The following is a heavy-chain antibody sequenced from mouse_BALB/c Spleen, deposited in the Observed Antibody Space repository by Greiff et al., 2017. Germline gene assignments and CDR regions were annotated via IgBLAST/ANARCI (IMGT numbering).Heavy chain of an antibody. CDR3: ARDGGRGTWFAY. D-gene: IGHD1-1*01. V-gene: IGHV7-3*02. Sequence: EVMLVESGGGLVQPGGSLRLSCATSGFTFTDYYMSWVRQPPGKALEWLGFIRNKANGYTTEYSASVKGRFTISRDNSQSILYLQMNTLRAEDSATYYCARDGGRGTWFAYWGQGTLVTVSA. CDR2: IRNKANGYTT. CDR1: GFTFTDYY. J-gene: IGHJ3*01.